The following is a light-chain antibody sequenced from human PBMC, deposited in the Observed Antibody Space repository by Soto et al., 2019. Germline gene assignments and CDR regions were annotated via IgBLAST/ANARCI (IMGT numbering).Light chain of an antibody. Sequence: EIVLTQSPATLSVSPGERATLSCRATETVSTNLAWFQRKAGEPPRLLIYGSSTSATGVPDRFSGSGSGTEFALIISSLQSEDVAVYYCQQYSKWPPAITFGQGTRLEIK. V-gene: IGKV3-15*01. J-gene: IGKJ5*01. CDR3: QQYSKWPPAIT. CDR1: ETVSTN. CDR2: GSS.